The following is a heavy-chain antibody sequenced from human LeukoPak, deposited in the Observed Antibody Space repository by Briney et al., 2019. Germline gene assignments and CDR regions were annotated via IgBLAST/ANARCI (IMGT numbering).Heavy chain of an antibody. D-gene: IGHD1-26*01. CDR3: VRDQAKIGGGYYMDV. J-gene: IGHJ6*03. CDR2: ISNSGSSI. V-gene: IGHV3-48*03. Sequence: GGCLRLSCAGSGFTFSSYEMNWVRQAPGKGLEWVSYISNSGSSIYYADSVKGRFTISRDNAKNSLYLQMNSLRAEDTAVYYCVRDQAKIGGGYYMDVWGKGTTVTVSS. CDR1: GFTFSSYE.